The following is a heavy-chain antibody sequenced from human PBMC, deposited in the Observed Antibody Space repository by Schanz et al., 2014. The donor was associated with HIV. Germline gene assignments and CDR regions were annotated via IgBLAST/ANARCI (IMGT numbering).Heavy chain of an antibody. V-gene: IGHV4-34*01. CDR1: GGSFSAYY. D-gene: IGHD3-10*01. CDR3: ARGPWAGSGSYPLDY. Sequence: QVQLHQWGAGLLKPSETLSLTCAVYGGSFSAYYWSWIRQPPGKGLEWIGEINHRGITNYNPSLESRVTLSMDTSKTQFSLKLNSATAADTATYYCARGPWAGSGSYPLDYWGQGTLVTVSS. J-gene: IGHJ4*02. CDR2: INHRGIT.